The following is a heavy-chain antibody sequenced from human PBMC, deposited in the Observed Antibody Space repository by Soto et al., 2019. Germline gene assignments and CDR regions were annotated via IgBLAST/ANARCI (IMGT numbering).Heavy chain of an antibody. Sequence: PSETLSLTCTVSGGSISSGDYYWSWIRQPPGKSLEWIGYIYYSGSTYYNPSLKSRVTISVDTSKNQFSLKLSSVTAADTAVYYWAREATIFGVVFDYWGQGTLVTFSS. V-gene: IGHV4-30-4*01. J-gene: IGHJ4*02. CDR2: IYYSGST. CDR1: GGSISSGDYY. D-gene: IGHD3-3*01. CDR3: AREATIFGVVFDY.